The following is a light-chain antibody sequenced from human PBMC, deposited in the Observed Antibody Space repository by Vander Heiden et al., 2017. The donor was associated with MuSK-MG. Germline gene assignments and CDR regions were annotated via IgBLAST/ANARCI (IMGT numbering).Light chain of an antibody. Sequence: QSPLTHPASVPASLGPPIPISCTGTSGDTGAYDFASWYQQHPGKAPRLMSDDVINRAPGVSDRFSGSKSGNTASLTISGLQTEDEADYFCSSYTSSTSLVVCGRGTRVTGL. CDR1: SGDTGAYDF. J-gene: IGLJ2*01. CDR2: DVI. CDR3: SSYTSSTSLVV. V-gene: IGLV2-14*03.